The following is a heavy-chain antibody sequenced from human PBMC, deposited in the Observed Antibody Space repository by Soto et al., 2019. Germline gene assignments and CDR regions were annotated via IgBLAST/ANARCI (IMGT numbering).Heavy chain of an antibody. CDR1: GFNFGAYP. CDR2: ISGSGGST. J-gene: IGHJ3*02. D-gene: IGHD6-19*01. V-gene: IGHV3-23*01. Sequence: GGSMRLSGAPSGFNFGAYPMAWVRRAPGKGLEWVSAISGSGGSTYYADSVKGRFTISRDNSKNTLYLQMNSLRAEDTAVYYCAKDPYSSGWYDAFDIWGQGTMVTVSS. CDR3: AKDPYSSGWYDAFDI.